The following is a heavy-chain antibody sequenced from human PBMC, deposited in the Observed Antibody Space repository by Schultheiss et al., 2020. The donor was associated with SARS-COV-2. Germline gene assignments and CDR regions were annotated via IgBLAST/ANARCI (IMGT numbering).Heavy chain of an antibody. Sequence: GGSLRLSCAASGFTFSSYAMSWVRQGPGKGLEFVASIRSSGRDIYYADSMQGRFTVSRDNANNSLYLQMHSLRAEDTAVYYCARTQGYGIQLLSLDVWGQGTTVTVSS. V-gene: IGHV3-21*01. CDR1: GFTFSSYA. D-gene: IGHD2-2*01. CDR3: ARTQGYGIQLLSLDV. J-gene: IGHJ6*02. CDR2: IRSSGRDI.